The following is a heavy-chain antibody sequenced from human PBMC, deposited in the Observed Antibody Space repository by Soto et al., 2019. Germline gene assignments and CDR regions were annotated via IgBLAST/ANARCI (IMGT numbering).Heavy chain of an antibody. D-gene: IGHD6-19*01. Sequence: GGSLRLSCAASGFTFSSYSMNWVRQAPGKGLEWVSSISSSSYIYYADSVKGRFTISRDNAKNSLYLQMNSLRAEDTTVYYCARVKAVANDYWGQGTLVTVSS. CDR1: GFTFSSYS. CDR3: ARVKAVANDY. V-gene: IGHV3-21*01. CDR2: ISSSSYI. J-gene: IGHJ4*02.